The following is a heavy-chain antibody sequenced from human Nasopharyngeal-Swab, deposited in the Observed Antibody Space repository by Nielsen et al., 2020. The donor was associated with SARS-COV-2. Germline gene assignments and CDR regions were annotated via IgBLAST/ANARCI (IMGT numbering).Heavy chain of an antibody. D-gene: IGHD2-8*01. Sequence: ASVKVSCKASGYTFTGYYMHWVRQAPGQGLEWMGWINPNSGGTNYAQKFQGRVTMIRDTSISTAYMELSRLGSDDTAVYYCASRYCTNGVCYVDYWGQGTLVTVSS. CDR2: INPNSGGT. CDR3: ASRYCTNGVCYVDY. CDR1: GYTFTGYY. V-gene: IGHV1-2*02. J-gene: IGHJ4*02.